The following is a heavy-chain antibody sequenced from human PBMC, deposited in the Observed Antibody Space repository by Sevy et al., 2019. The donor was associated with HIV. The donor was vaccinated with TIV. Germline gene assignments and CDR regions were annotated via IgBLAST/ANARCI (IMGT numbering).Heavy chain of an antibody. CDR3: TTATYYDFWSGYYEQIFDY. D-gene: IGHD3-3*01. J-gene: IGHJ4*02. Sequence: GGSLRLSCAASGFTFSNAWMSWVRQAPGKGLEWVGRIKSKTGGGTTDYAAPVKGRFTISRDDSKNTLYLQMNSLKTQDTAVYYCTTATYYDFWSGYYEQIFDYWGQGTLVTVSS. V-gene: IGHV3-15*01. CDR1: GFTFSNAW. CDR2: IKSKTGGGTT.